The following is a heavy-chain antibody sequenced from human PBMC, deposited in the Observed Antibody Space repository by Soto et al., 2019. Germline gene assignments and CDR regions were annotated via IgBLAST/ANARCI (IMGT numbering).Heavy chain of an antibody. D-gene: IGHD1-20*01. CDR2: VGGSNDDT. Sequence: GGSLRLSCAASEFPFSIFAMSWVRQAPGKGLEWVSGVGGSNDDTHYADSVKGRFTISRDNSKNTLFLQMNSLRAEDTAVYYCAKDRVNHNSVWDPFDICGQGTMVTVSS. V-gene: IGHV3-23*01. CDR3: AKDRVNHNSVWDPFDI. CDR1: EFPFSIFA. J-gene: IGHJ3*02.